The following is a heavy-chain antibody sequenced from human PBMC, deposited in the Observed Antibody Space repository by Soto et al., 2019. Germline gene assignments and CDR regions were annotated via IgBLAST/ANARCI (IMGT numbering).Heavy chain of an antibody. CDR2: ISSSSSTI. Sequence: EVQLVESGGGLVQPGGSLRLSCAASGFTFSSYSMNWVRQAPGKGLEWVSYISSSSSTIYYADSVKGRFTISRDNAKNSLSLQMNSLRAEEKDVYYCARDLNYGLFDYWGQGTLVTVSS. J-gene: IGHJ4*02. V-gene: IGHV3-48*01. CDR1: GFTFSSYS. CDR3: ARDLNYGLFDY. D-gene: IGHD4-17*01.